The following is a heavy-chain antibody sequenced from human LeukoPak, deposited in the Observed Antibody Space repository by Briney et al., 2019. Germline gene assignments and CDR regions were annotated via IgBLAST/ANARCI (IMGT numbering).Heavy chain of an antibody. Sequence: ASVKVSCKASGYTFTSYDINWVRQAAGQGLEWMAWMNPNSGDTGYAQKFQGRVTITRNTSISTAFLELSSLRSEDTAVYYCAGYSSSWYENWFDPWGQGTLVTVSS. J-gene: IGHJ5*02. D-gene: IGHD6-13*01. V-gene: IGHV1-8*03. CDR3: AGYSSSWYENWFDP. CDR1: GYTFTSYD. CDR2: MNPNSGDT.